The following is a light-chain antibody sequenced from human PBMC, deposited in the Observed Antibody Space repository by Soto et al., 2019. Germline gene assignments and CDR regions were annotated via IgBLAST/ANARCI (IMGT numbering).Light chain of an antibody. V-gene: IGKV4-1*01. CDR1: QSLLYRSKNKDY. CDR2: WAS. CDR3: QQSFNTPWT. Sequence: DIIMTQSPESLAVSLGERATINCKSSQSLLYRSKNKDYLAWYQQKPGQPPRLLIYWASTRESGVSDRFSGSGYGTYSTLTVTSMQAEDVAVYYCQQSFNTPWTFGHGTKVEIK. J-gene: IGKJ1*01.